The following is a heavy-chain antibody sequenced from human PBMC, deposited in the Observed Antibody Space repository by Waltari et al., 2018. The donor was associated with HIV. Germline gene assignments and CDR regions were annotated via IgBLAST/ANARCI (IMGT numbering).Heavy chain of an antibody. CDR1: GFVFKNFV. D-gene: IGHD3-16*01. CDR2: IRGSGGGT. Sequence: EVQLLESGGGLARPGGSLRLSCTGSGFVFKNFVLSWVRQAPGKGLEWVSAIRGSGGGTYYADSVQGRFTISRDGSENTLYLQMNSLRAEDTAVYYCAKGIARGAGLYYYGMD. V-gene: IGHV3-23*01. CDR3: AKGIARGAGLYYYGMD. J-gene: IGHJ6*03.